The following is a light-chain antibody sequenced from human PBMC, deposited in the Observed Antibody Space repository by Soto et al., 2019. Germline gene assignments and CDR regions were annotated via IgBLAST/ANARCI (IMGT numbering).Light chain of an antibody. CDR1: QSVSSN. CDR3: QQYNNWLGT. CDR2: GAS. Sequence: EIVRTQSPATLSVSPGERATLSCRASQSVSSNLAWYQQKPGQAPRLLIYGASTRATGIPARFSGSGSGTEFTLTISSLQSEDFAVYYCQQYNNWLGTFGQGTKV. J-gene: IGKJ1*01. V-gene: IGKV3-15*01.